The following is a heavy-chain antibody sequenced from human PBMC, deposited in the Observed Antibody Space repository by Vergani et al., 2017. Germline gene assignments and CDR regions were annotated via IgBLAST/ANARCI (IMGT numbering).Heavy chain of an antibody. D-gene: IGHD6-19*01. CDR3: ARRESGWYWLGLPXFDY. Sequence: QLQLQESGPGLVKPSETLSLTCTVSGGSISSSSYYWGWIRQPPGKGLEWIGSIYYSGSTYYNPSLKSRVTISVDTSKNQFSLKLSSVTAADTAVYYCARRESGWYWLGLPXFDYWGQGTLVTVSS. CDR1: GGSISSSSYY. V-gene: IGHV4-39*01. J-gene: IGHJ4*02. CDR2: IYYSGST.